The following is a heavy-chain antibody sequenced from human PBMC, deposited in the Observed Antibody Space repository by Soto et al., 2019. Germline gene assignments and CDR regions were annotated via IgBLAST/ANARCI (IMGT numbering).Heavy chain of an antibody. J-gene: IGHJ4*02. CDR3: ASETGNSFDY. V-gene: IGHV1-18*01. CDR1: GYTFNTYF. CDR2: ISPHNGNT. Sequence: HVQLVQSGGELKKPGASVKVSCNTSGYTFNTYFITWVRQAPGQGLEWMGWISPHNGNTNYAEKFQGRVTMTTDTITKTAYMELRNLRIDDTAGYYCASETGNSFDYWGQGPPVTASS.